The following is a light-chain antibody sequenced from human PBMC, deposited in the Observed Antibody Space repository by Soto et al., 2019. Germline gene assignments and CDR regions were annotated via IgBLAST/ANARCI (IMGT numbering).Light chain of an antibody. Sequence: EIVLTQSPDTLSLSPGERATLSCRASQSVTYDQLAWYRQTPGQAPRLLIYDTSKRATGIPARFSGSGSGTDFTLTISRLEPEDFAVYYCQQYGSSPPITFGQGTRLEIK. CDR3: QQYGSSPPIT. J-gene: IGKJ5*01. CDR2: DTS. V-gene: IGKV3-20*01. CDR1: QSVTYDQ.